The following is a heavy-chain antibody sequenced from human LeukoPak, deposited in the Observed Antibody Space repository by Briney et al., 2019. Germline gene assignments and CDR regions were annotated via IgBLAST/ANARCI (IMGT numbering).Heavy chain of an antibody. D-gene: IGHD3-22*01. V-gene: IGHV4-39*07. J-gene: IGHJ4*02. CDR1: GASIISDTYY. CDR2: NYYSGST. Sequence: SETLSLTCSVSGASIISDTYYWGWIRQPPGKGLEWIGSNYYSGSTYYSPSLKSRVTMSVDTSTNQFSLKLISVTAADTALYYCARNFYASSGYYLDDFYFDFWGQGTLVTVSS. CDR3: ARNFYASSGYYLDDFYFDF.